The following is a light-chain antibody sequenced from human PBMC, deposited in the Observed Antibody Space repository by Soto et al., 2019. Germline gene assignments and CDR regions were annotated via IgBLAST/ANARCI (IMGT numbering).Light chain of an antibody. CDR1: QGVSNN. J-gene: IGKJ5*01. Sequence: EIVMTQSPATLSLSPGEISTLCCRASQGVSNNLAWYQQKPCQAPRHLIYLASTRAPGIPARFSGSGSGTECTLTISSLQSEDFAVYYCQQYNNWPPVTFGQGTRLEIK. V-gene: IGKV3D-15*01. CDR2: LAS. CDR3: QQYNNWPPVT.